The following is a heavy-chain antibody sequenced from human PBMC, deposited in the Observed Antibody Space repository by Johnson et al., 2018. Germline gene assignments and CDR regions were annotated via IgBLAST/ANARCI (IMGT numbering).Heavy chain of an antibody. Sequence: QVQLVQSGGGVVQPGRSRRLSCVASGFSFNTYAMHWVRQAPGKGLEWGAVIWSDGSKKYEGDSVKGRVTISRAISKNTLYLQMNRLRVEDTALYYFARDRVIFAVVIYGMDVWGPGTTVTVSS. D-gene: IGHD3-3*01. J-gene: IGHJ6*02. V-gene: IGHV3-33*01. CDR2: IWSDGSKK. CDR3: ARDRVIFAVVIYGMDV. CDR1: GFSFNTYA.